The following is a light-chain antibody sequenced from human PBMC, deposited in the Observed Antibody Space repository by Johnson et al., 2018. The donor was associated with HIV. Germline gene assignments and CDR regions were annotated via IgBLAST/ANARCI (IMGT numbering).Light chain of an antibody. CDR2: ENN. CDR1: SSNIGNNY. J-gene: IGLJ1*01. CDR3: GIWHTSLSTGGV. Sequence: QSVLTQPPSVSAAPGQKVTISCSGSSSNIGNNYVSWYQQLPGTAPKLLIYENNKRPSGIPDRFSGSKSGTSATLGITGLQTGEEAYYYCGIWHTSLSTGGVFGTGTKFTVL. V-gene: IGLV1-51*02.